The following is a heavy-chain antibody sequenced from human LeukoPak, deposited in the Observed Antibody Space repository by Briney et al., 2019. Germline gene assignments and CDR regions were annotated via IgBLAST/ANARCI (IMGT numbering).Heavy chain of an antibody. CDR2: TNSGGTST. CDR1: GFPFSDFS. V-gene: IGHV3-23*01. Sequence: GGSLRLSCAPSGFPFSDFSMSWVRQAPGEGLEWISTTNSGGTSTYYAESVKGRFTISRDNSKNTLYLQMSSLRVEDTAVYYCAKQSYARSLGEGGPGTLVSVSS. J-gene: IGHJ4*02. CDR3: AKQSYARSLGE. D-gene: IGHD2-8*01.